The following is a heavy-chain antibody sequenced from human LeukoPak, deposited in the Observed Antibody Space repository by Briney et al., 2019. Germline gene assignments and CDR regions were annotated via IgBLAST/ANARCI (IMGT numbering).Heavy chain of an antibody. CDR1: GFTFNDYD. CDR3: ANSRPDRYLDS. V-gene: IGHV3-9*01. CDR2: INWNSFYI. D-gene: IGHD1-14*01. Sequence: PGGSLRLSCAASGFTFNDYDINWVRQAPGKGLEWVSGINWNSFYIDYADSVKGRFTISRDSARRSVYLQMNSLTPDDTAFYFCANSRPDRYLDSWGQGTLVTVST. J-gene: IGHJ4*02.